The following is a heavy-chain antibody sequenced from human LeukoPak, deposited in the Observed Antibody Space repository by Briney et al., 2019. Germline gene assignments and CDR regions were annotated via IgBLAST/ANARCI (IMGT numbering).Heavy chain of an antibody. CDR2: IIPIFGTA. V-gene: IGHV1-69*06. D-gene: IGHD5-12*01. J-gene: IGHJ3*02. CDR3: ARLIVATIFAFDI. Sequence: GASVKVSCKASGGTFSSYAISWVRQAPGQGLEWMGGIIPIFGTANYAQKFQGRVTITADKSTSTAYMELSSLRSEDTAAYYCARLIVATIFAFDIWGQGTMVTVSS. CDR1: GGTFSSYA.